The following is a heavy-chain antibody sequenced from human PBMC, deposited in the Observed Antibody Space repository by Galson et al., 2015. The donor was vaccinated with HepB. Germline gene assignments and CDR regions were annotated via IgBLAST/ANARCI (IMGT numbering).Heavy chain of an antibody. J-gene: IGHJ4*02. CDR1: GFTFSSYA. V-gene: IGHV3-64*04. Sequence: SLRLSCAASGFTFSSYAMHWVRQAPGKGLEYVSAISSNGGSTYYADSVKGRFTISRDNSKNTLYLQMNSLRAEDTAVYYCARDMGQYCSSTSCSLGDYWGQGTLVTVSS. D-gene: IGHD2-2*01. CDR3: ARDMGQYCSSTSCSLGDY. CDR2: ISSNGGST.